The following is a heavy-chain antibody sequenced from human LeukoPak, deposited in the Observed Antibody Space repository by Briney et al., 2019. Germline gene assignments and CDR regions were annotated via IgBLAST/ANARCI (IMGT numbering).Heavy chain of an antibody. D-gene: IGHD6-13*01. CDR1: GFTFGSYS. V-gene: IGHV3-23*01. CDR2: ISGSGGST. CDR3: AKDRPYISSWYGCSTP. J-gene: IGHJ5*02. Sequence: GGSLRLSCAASGFTFGSYSMTWVRQAPGKGLEWVSSISGSGGSTYYADSVKGRFTISRDNSKKTLYLQMHSLRADDTAVYYCAKDRPYISSWYGCSTPWGQGTLVTVSS.